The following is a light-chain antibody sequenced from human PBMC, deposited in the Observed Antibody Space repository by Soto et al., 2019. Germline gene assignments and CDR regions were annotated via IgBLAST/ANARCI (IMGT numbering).Light chain of an antibody. Sequence: DTVLTQSPGTLSLTSGERATLSCRASQSISGTYLAWYQQKPGQAPRLLIYAASTRAPGIPDRFSGSGSGTDFTLTISRLEAEDFAVYYCQQYQFGTSQAFGQGTKVDIK. CDR2: AAS. CDR1: QSISGTY. CDR3: QQYQFGTSQA. J-gene: IGKJ1*01. V-gene: IGKV3-20*01.